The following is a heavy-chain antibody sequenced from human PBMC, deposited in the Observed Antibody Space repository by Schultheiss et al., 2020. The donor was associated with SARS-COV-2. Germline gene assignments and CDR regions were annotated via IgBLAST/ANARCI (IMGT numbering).Heavy chain of an antibody. J-gene: IGHJ5*02. V-gene: IGHV1-2*02. D-gene: IGHD6-13*01. CDR3: AREAAAAAGGWFDP. CDR2: INPNSGGT. Sequence: ASVKVSCKASGYTFTGYYMHWVRQAPGQGLEWMGWINPNSGGTNYAQKFQGRVTMTEDTSTDTAYMELSSLRSEDTAVYYCAREAAAAAGGWFDPWGQGTLVTVSS. CDR1: GYTFTGYY.